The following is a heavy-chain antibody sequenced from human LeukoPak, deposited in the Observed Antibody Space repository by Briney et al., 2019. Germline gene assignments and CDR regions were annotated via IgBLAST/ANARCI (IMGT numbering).Heavy chain of an antibody. D-gene: IGHD6-19*01. J-gene: IGHJ4*02. Sequence: GRSLRLSCAASGFTFSSYGMHWVRQAPGKGLEWVAVISYDGDTEYYTDSVKGRFTISRDNSKNTLYLQMSSLRAEDTAVYYCARDYSGGWVDYWGQGTLVTVSS. CDR3: ARDYSGGWVDY. CDR2: ISYDGDTE. V-gene: IGHV3-30*03. CDR1: GFTFSSYG.